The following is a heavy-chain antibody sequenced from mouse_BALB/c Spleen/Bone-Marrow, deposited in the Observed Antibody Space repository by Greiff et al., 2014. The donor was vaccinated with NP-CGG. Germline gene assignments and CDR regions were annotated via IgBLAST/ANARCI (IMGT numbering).Heavy chain of an antibody. V-gene: IGHV1S81*02. D-gene: IGHD1-1*01. J-gene: IGHJ2*01. CDR3: ARRTTTVVATDY. Sequence: QVQLQQSGAELVNPGASVKLSCKASGCTFTSYWMHWVKQRPGQGLEWIGEINPSNGRTNYNEKFKSKATLTVDKSSSTAYMQLSSLTSEDSAVYYCARRTTTVVATDYWGQGTTLTVSS. CDR2: INPSNGRT. CDR1: GCTFTSYW.